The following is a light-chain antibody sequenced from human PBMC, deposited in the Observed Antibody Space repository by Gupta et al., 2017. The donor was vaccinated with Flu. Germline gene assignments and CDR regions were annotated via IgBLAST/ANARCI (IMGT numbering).Light chain of an antibody. J-gene: IGKJ1*01. CDR3: MQGAQGLCA. CDR1: QGLVYSDGNTY. Sequence: VVMPQSPVALPVTLGQPASISCRSSQGLVYSDGNTYLHWFQQRPGHSPRRLIYLVSYRATGVPDRFSGSGSGTDFTLEISRVEAEDVGVYFCMQGAQGLCAFGRGTKVEI. CDR2: LVS. V-gene: IGKV2-30*01.